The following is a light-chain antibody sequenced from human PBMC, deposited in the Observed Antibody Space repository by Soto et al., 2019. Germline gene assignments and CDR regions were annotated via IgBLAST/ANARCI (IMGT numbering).Light chain of an antibody. CDR1: QSISSW. Sequence: DIKMTQSPSTLSASVGDRVTITCRASQSISSWLAWYQQKPGKAPKLLIYKASSLESGVPSRFSGSGSGTEFTLTISSLQPDDFATYYCQQYNSYSQYTFGQGTKVDNK. CDR2: KAS. V-gene: IGKV1-5*03. J-gene: IGKJ2*01. CDR3: QQYNSYSQYT.